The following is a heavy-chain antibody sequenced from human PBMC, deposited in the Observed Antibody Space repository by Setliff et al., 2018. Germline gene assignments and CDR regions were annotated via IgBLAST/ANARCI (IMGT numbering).Heavy chain of an antibody. D-gene: IGHD2-2*01. Sequence: GGSLRLSCAASGFTFSSYAMHWVRQAPGKGLEWVVFIRCDGSNKYYADSVKGRLTISRDNSKNTLYLQMNSLRADDTGVYYCAVLVVVTYGMDVWGQGTTVTVSS. J-gene: IGHJ6*02. CDR3: AVLVVVTYGMDV. CDR1: GFTFSSYA. CDR2: IRCDGSNK. V-gene: IGHV3-30*02.